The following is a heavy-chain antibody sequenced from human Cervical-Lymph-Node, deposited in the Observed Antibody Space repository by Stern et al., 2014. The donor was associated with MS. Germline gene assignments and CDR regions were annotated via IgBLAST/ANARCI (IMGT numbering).Heavy chain of an antibody. V-gene: IGHV3-11*01. CDR1: GFSFSDFH. Sequence: VQLVESGGGLVKPGGSLRLSCAASGFSFSDFHLSWIRQAPGKGLEWVSYISSTGTTIYYPDSVKGRFTISRDNAKNSLYLQMNSLRAEDTAVYYCAREWSYSSFDYWGQGTLVTFSS. CDR2: ISSTGTTI. CDR3: AREWSYSSFDY. J-gene: IGHJ4*02. D-gene: IGHD3-10*01.